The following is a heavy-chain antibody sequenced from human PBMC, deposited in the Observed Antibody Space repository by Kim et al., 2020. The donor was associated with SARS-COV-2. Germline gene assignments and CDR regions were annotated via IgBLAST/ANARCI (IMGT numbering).Heavy chain of an antibody. CDR3: ASQGLRFLYYYGMDV. CDR2: INAGNGNT. CDR1: GYTFTSYA. V-gene: IGHV1-3*01. D-gene: IGHD5-12*01. J-gene: IGHJ6*02. Sequence: ASVKVSCKASGYTFTSYAMHWVRQAPGQRLEWMGWINAGNGNTKYSQKFQGRVTITRDTSASTAYMELSSLRSEDTAVYYCASQGLRFLYYYGMDVWGQGTTVTGSS.